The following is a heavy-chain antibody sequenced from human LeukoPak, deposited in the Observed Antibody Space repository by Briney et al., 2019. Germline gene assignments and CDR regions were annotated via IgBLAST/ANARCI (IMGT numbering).Heavy chain of an antibody. D-gene: IGHD6-13*01. CDR2: VFYSGGT. J-gene: IGHJ4*02. CDR1: GGSTTGYF. V-gene: IGHV4-59*08. Sequence: SETLSLTCTISGGSTTGYFWSWIRQPPGKGLEWIGYVFYSGGTLYNPSLESRVTISVDTSKTHFSLELTSVTAADTAVYYCARVSSSWYLDYWGQGTLVTVSS. CDR3: ARVSSSWYLDY.